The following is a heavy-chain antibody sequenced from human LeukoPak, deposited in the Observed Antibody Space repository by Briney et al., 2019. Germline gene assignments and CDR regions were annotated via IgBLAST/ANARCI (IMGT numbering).Heavy chain of an antibody. CDR3: AMDPNRGTDY. V-gene: IGHV3-23*01. D-gene: IGHD3-10*01. CDR2: IGISGGGI. J-gene: IGHJ4*02. CDR1: GFTFSTYT. Sequence: PGGSLRLSCIASGFTFSTYTMYWVRQAPGKGLEWVSIIGISGGGIHYADSVKGRFTISRDDSKNTLYLQMNSPRVDDTAVYYCAMDPNRGTDYWGQGVLVTVSS.